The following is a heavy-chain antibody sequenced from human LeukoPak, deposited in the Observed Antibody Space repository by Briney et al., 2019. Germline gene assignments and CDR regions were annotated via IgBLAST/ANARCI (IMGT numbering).Heavy chain of an antibody. CDR1: GGSISPYY. V-gene: IGHV4-59*01. CDR2: IDPSGSA. CDR3: ARVLVREAGRGYFDY. D-gene: IGHD3-10*01. Sequence: SETLSLTCVVSGGSISPYYWSWIRQSPGKGLEWIGYIDPSGSASYNPSLKSRVTISVDTSKNQFSLKLSSVTAADTAVYYCARVLVREAGRGYFDYWGQGTLVTVSS. J-gene: IGHJ4*02.